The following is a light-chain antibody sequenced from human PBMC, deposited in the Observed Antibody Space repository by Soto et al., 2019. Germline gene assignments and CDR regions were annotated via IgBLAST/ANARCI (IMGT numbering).Light chain of an antibody. CDR2: EVS. Sequence: QSALTQPASVSGSPGQSITISCTGSSSDVGTQNYVSWYQQHPDKAPKLMIYEVSDRPSGVSNRFSGSKSGNTASQTISRVQAEDEADYYCLSYTSSYTVVFGGGTKLTVL. J-gene: IGLJ2*01. CDR3: LSYTSSYTVV. CDR1: SSDVGTQNY. V-gene: IGLV2-14*01.